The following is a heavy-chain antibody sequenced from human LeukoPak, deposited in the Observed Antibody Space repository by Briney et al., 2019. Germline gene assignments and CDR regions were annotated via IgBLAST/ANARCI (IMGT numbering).Heavy chain of an antibody. CDR3: ARDCGGYSYGSASLWFDP. Sequence: SETLSLTCTVSGGSISSGSYYWSWIRQPAGKGVEWIGRFYTSGSTNYNPSLKSRVTISVDTSKNQFSLKLSSVTAADTAVYYCARDCGGYSYGSASLWFDPWGQGTLVTVST. D-gene: IGHD5-18*01. J-gene: IGHJ5*02. CDR2: FYTSGST. CDR1: GGSISSGSYY. V-gene: IGHV4-61*02.